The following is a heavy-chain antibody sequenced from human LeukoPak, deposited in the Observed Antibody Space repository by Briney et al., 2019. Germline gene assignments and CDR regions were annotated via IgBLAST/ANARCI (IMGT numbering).Heavy chain of an antibody. V-gene: IGHV3-30*04. Sequence: GGSLRLSCVASGFTFSSYAMHWVRQAPGKGLEWVAVISYDGSNKYYADSVKGRFTISRDNSKNTLYLQMNSLRAEDTAVYYCARDSAGAYYYYMDVWGKGTTVTVSS. D-gene: IGHD1-1*01. CDR2: ISYDGSNK. CDR3: ARDSAGAYYYYMDV. J-gene: IGHJ6*03. CDR1: GFTFSSYA.